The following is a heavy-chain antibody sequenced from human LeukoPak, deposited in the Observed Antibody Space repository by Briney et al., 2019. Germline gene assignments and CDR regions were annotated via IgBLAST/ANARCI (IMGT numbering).Heavy chain of an antibody. CDR3: ARDLQLVLDS. J-gene: IGHJ4*02. D-gene: IGHD6-6*01. Sequence: GRSLRLSCAASGFTFRTYAMHWVRQAPGKGLEWVAVISYDENNKYYAESVKGRFTISRDNSKNTLYLQMNSLRAEDTAVYYCARDLQLVLDSWGQGTLVTVSS. CDR1: GFTFRTYA. CDR2: ISYDENNK. V-gene: IGHV3-30-3*01.